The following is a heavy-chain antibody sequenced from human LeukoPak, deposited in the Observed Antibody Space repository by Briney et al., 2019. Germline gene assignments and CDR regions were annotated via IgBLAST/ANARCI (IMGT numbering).Heavy chain of an antibody. D-gene: IGHD6-6*01. CDR1: GFTFSSYA. Sequence: PGGSLRLSCAASGFTFSSYAMSWVRQAPGKGLEWVSAISGSGGSTYYADSVKGRFTISRDNAKNTLYLQMNSLRAEDTAVYYCARGRIAARPSNWFDPWGQGTLVTVSS. CDR2: ISGSGGST. CDR3: ARGRIAARPSNWFDP. V-gene: IGHV3-23*01. J-gene: IGHJ5*02.